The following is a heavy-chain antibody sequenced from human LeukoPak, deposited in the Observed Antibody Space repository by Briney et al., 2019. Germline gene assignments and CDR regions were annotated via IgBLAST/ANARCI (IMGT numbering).Heavy chain of an antibody. CDR3: ARGAMARRGGWFDP. D-gene: IGHD2-2*01. J-gene: IGHJ5*02. V-gene: IGHV4-30-2*01. CDR1: GGSISSGGYS. Sequence: SETLSLTCAVSGGSISSGGYSWSWIRQPPGKGLEWIGYIYHSGSTYYNPSLKSRVAISVDRSKNQFSLKLSSVTAADTAVYYCARGAMARRGGWFDPWGQGTLVTVSS. CDR2: IYHSGST.